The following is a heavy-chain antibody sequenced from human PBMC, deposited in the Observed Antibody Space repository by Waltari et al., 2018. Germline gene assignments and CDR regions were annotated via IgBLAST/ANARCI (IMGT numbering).Heavy chain of an antibody. CDR3: ARGRSETYRGGVFDI. J-gene: IGHJ3*02. CDR2: INEDERER. V-gene: IGHV3-7*01. D-gene: IGHD1-26*01. Sequence: EVQLVESGGGLVQPGGSLRLSCAASGFTLASYWTNWVRQAPGKGVEGVANINEDERERSFVDSVKGRFTISRDNAKNTLYLQMNSLRVEDTAVYYCARGRSETYRGGVFDIWGQGTMVTVSS. CDR1: GFTLASYW.